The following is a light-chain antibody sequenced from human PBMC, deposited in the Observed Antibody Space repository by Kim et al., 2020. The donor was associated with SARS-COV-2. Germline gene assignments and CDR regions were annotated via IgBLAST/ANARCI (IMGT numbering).Light chain of an antibody. Sequence: SSVRYSVTIASRASQSIYSFLAWYQQKPGNVPKILIYKASTLESGVPSRFSGSESGTEFTLTISSLQPDDFSTYYCQQFYTYPITFGQGTRLEIK. J-gene: IGKJ5*01. CDR2: KAS. CDR3: QQFYTYPIT. V-gene: IGKV1-5*03. CDR1: QSIYSF.